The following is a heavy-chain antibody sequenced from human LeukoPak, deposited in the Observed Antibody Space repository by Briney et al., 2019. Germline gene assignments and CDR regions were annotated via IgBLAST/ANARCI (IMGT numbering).Heavy chain of an antibody. CDR3: ARGLYDSSGLDY. CDR2: IIPIFGTA. CDR1: GGTFSSYA. D-gene: IGHD3-22*01. Sequence: ASVKVSCKASGGTFSSYAIRWMRQAPGQGLEWMGGIIPIFGTANYAQKFQGRVTITTDESTSTAYMELSSLRSEDTAVYYCARGLYDSSGLDYWGQGTLVTVSS. V-gene: IGHV1-69*05. J-gene: IGHJ4*02.